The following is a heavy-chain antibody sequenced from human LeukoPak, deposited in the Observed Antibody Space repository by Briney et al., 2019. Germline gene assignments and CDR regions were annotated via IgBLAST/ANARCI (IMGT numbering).Heavy chain of an antibody. CDR2: IYHSGST. D-gene: IGHD6-13*01. Sequence: PSETLSLTCAVSGYSISSGYYWGWIRQPPGKGLEWIGSIYHSGSTYCNPSLKSRVTISVDTSKNQFSLKLSSVTAADTAVYYCARLGAAAGYFDYWGQGTLVTVSS. J-gene: IGHJ4*02. CDR3: ARLGAAAGYFDY. CDR1: GYSISSGYY. V-gene: IGHV4-38-2*01.